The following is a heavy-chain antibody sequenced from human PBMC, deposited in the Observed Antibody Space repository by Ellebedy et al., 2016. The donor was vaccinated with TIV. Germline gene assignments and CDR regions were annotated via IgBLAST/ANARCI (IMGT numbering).Heavy chain of an antibody. Sequence: SVKVSXKASGGTFSSYAISWVRQAPGQGLEWMGGIIPIFDTANYAQKFQGRVTITADKSTSTAYMELSSLRSEDTAVYYCARAYSYGLGGFDYWGQGTLVTVSS. V-gene: IGHV1-69*06. CDR2: IIPIFDTA. CDR3: ARAYSYGLGGFDY. J-gene: IGHJ4*02. CDR1: GGTFSSYA. D-gene: IGHD5-18*01.